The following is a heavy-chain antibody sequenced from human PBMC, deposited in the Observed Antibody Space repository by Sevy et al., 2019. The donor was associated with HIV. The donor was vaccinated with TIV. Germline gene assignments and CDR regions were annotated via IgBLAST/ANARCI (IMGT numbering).Heavy chain of an antibody. CDR2: INPSGGST. CDR1: GYTFTSYY. J-gene: IGHJ4*02. D-gene: IGHD3-22*01. Sequence: ASVKVSCKASGYTFTSYYIHWVRQAPGQGLEWMGLINPSGGSTSYAQKFQGRVTMTWDTSTNTVYIELSSLRSEDTAVYYCARVYYYDYSGPGYWGQGTLVTVSS. CDR3: ARVYYYDYSGPGY. V-gene: IGHV1-46*01.